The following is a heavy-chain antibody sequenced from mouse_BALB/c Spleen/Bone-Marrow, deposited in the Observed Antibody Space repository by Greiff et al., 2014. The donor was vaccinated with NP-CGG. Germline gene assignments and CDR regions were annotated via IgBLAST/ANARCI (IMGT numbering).Heavy chain of an antibody. V-gene: IGHV1S81*02. J-gene: IGHJ2*01. CDR3: AREAYYGPDY. CDR2: INPSNGRT. Sequence: QVQLQQSGAELVKPGASVRLSCKASGYTFTRYWMEWVKQRPGQGLEWIGEINPSNGRTNYNEKFKSKATLTVDKSSSTAYKQLSSLTSEDSAVYYCAREAYYGPDYWGQGTTLTVSS. D-gene: IGHD1-2*01. CDR1: GYTFTRYW.